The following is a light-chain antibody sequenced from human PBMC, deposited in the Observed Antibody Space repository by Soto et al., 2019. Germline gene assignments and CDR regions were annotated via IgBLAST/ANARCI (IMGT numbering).Light chain of an antibody. CDR2: EVS. CDR1: SSDIGGYNY. Sequence: QSVLTQPPSASGSPGQSVTISCTGTSSDIGGYNYVSWYQQHPGKAPKLMISEVSKRPSGVPERFSGSKSGNTASLTVSGLQAEDEADYYCNSYAGSNNWVFGGGTKLTVL. CDR3: NSYAGSNNWV. V-gene: IGLV2-8*01. J-gene: IGLJ3*02.